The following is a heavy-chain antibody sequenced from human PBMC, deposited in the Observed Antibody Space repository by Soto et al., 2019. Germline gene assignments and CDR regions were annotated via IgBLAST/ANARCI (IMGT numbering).Heavy chain of an antibody. CDR2: IFSCDFYT. Sequence: PGESLKISCKGSGYSFTSYWIAWVRQMPGKGLDLMGIIFSCDFYTRYSPSFQGQVTFSADGSISTAYLQWSSLKASDTAMYYCATQLVRGLITSPAYWGQGTLVTVSS. J-gene: IGHJ4*02. CDR1: GYSFTSYW. V-gene: IGHV5-51*01. CDR3: ATQLVRGLITSPAY. D-gene: IGHD6-6*01.